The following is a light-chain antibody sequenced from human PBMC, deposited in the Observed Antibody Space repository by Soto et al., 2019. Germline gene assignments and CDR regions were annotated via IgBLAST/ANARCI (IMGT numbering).Light chain of an antibody. V-gene: IGKV1-39*01. CDR2: AAS. CDR3: QQSYSTPT. CDR1: QGIRND. J-gene: IGKJ1*01. Sequence: IHMTQSASSLSASLGDRVTIDCRASQGIRNDLSWYQQKPGKAPKILIYAASSLQSGVPSRFSGSGSGTDFTLTISSLKPEEFATYYCQQSYSTPTFGQGTKVDIK.